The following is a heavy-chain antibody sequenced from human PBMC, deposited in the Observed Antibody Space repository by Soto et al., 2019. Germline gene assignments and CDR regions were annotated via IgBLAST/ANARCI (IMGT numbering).Heavy chain of an antibody. CDR3: ARDYYTRLGHCSGGGCPLDY. D-gene: IGHD2-15*01. J-gene: IGHJ4*02. CDR2: INSDGSST. Sequence: EVQLVESGGGLVQPGGSLRLSCAASGFTFSTYWLHWVRQAPGKGLVWVSRINSDGSSTNYAYSVKGRFTISRDNAENTLYLEINNLRAEDTAVSYCARDYYTRLGHCSGGGCPLDYWGQGTLVTVSS. V-gene: IGHV3-74*01. CDR1: GFTFSTYW.